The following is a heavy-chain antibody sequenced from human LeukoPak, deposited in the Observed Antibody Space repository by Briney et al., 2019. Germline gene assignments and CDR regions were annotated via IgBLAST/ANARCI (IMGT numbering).Heavy chain of an antibody. Sequence: PSETLSLTCTVSGDSISSYYWNWIRRPAGKGLEWIGRISASGSTNYNPSLKSRVTMSVDTSKSQFSLRLSSVTAADTAVYYCARRSTVTSGVYFDYWGRGTLVTVSS. CDR1: GDSISSYY. CDR3: ARRSTVTSGVYFDY. D-gene: IGHD4-17*01. V-gene: IGHV4-4*07. J-gene: IGHJ4*02. CDR2: ISASGST.